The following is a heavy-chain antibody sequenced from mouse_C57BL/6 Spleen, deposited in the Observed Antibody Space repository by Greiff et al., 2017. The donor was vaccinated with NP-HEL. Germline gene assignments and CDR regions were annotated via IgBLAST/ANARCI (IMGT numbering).Heavy chain of an antibody. CDR1: GYTFTSYG. CDR3: ARWGTTERWYFDV. J-gene: IGHJ1*03. V-gene: IGHV1-81*01. D-gene: IGHD1-1*01. Sequence: QVQLQQSGAELARPGASVKLSCKASGYTFTSYGISWVKQRTGQGLEWIGEIYPRSGNTYYNEKFKGKATLTADKSSSTAYMERRSLTSEDSADYVCARWGTTERWYFDVWGTGTTVTVSS. CDR2: IYPRSGNT.